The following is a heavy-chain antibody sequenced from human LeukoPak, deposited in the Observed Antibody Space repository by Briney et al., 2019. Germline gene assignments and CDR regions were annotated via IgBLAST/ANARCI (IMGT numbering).Heavy chain of an antibody. D-gene: IGHD3-3*01. CDR1: GGSISSGGYY. CDR2: IYYCGST. CDR3: ARGRRFLEWLSHHYYFDY. J-gene: IGHJ4*02. Sequence: SQTLSLTCTVSGGSISSGGYYWSWIRQHPGKGLEWIGYIYYCGSTYYNPSLKSRVTISVDTSKNQFSLKLSSVTAADTAVYYCARGRRFLEWLSHHYYFDYWGQGTLVTVSS. V-gene: IGHV4-31*03.